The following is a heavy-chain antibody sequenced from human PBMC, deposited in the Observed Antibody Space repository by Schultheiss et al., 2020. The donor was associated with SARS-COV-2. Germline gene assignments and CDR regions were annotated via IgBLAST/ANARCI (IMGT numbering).Heavy chain of an antibody. V-gene: IGHV3-48*04. CDR2: ITSSSSTT. D-gene: IGHD2-2*01. CDR3: AREEGRYCSSTSCYEGRDY. Sequence: GESLKISCAASGFTFSSYSMNWVRQAPGKGLEWISYITSSSSTTYYADSVKGRFTISRDNAKNSLYLQMNSLRAEDTAVYYCAREEGRYCSSTSCYEGRDYWGQGTLVTVSS. CDR1: GFTFSSYS. J-gene: IGHJ4*02.